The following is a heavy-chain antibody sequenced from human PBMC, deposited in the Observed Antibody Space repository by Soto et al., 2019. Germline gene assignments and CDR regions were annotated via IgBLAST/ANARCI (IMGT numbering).Heavy chain of an antibody. CDR1: GFTFRSYV. D-gene: IGHD3-16*01. J-gene: IGHJ1*01. Sequence: QVQLVESGGGVVQPGTSRRVSCVGSGFTFRSYVMHWVRQAPGKGLEWVALTSYDGSDKYYDDSVRGRFTISRDNSRNTVDLQMDSLRLEDTALYYCARWGTMGGLDVWGQGTLVSLS. V-gene: IGHV3-30*19. CDR2: TSYDGSDK. CDR3: ARWGTMGGLDV.